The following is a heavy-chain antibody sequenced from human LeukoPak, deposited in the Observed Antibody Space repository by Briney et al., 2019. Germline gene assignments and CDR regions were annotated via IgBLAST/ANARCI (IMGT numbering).Heavy chain of an antibody. CDR2: INPNSGGT. CDR1: GYTFTGYY. V-gene: IGHV1-2*02. J-gene: IGHJ5*02. Sequence: ASVKVSCKASGYTFTGYYMHWVRQAPGQGLEWMGWINPNSGGTNYAQKFQGRVTMTRDTSISTAYMELSRLRSDDTAVYYCVRREGGWQLPAPFDPWGQGTLVTVSS. D-gene: IGHD2-15*01. CDR3: VRREGGWQLPAPFDP.